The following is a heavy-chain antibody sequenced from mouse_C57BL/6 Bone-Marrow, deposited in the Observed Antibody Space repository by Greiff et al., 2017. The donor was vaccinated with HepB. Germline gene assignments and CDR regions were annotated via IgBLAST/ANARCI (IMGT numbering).Heavy chain of an antibody. CDR1: GYTFTSYG. CDR2: IYPRSGNT. CDR3: ARTFGDYGSSYVGLDY. J-gene: IGHJ4*01. V-gene: IGHV1-81*01. D-gene: IGHD1-1*01. Sequence: QVQLKESGAELARPGASVKLSCKASGYTFTSYGISWVKQRTGQGLEWIGEIYPRSGNTYYNEKFKGKATLTADKSSSTAYMELRSLTSEDSAVYFCARTFGDYGSSYVGLDYWGQGTSVTVSS.